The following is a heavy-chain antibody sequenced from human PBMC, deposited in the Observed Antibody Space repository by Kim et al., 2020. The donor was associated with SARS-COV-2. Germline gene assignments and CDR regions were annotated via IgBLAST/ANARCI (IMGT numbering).Heavy chain of an antibody. J-gene: IGHJ6*03. D-gene: IGHD1-26*01. V-gene: IGHV4-39*01. CDR3: ARHIRSGSYRRYYYYYMDV. Sequence: SRVTISVDTSKNQFSLKLSSVTAADTAVYYCARHIRSGSYRRYYYYYMDVWGKGTTVTVSS.